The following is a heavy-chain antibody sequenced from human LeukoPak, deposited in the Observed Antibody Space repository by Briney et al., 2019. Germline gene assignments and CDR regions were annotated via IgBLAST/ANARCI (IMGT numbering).Heavy chain of an antibody. V-gene: IGHV3-30-3*01. CDR3: ARDLTTVTHVYFQH. CDR1: GFTFSSYA. J-gene: IGHJ1*01. CDR2: ISYDGSNK. D-gene: IGHD4-17*01. Sequence: PGRSLRLSCAASGFTFSSYAMHWVRQAPGKGLEWVAVISYDGSNKYYADSVKGRFTISRDNSKNTLYLQMNSLRAEDTAVYYCARDLTTVTHVYFQHWGQGTLVTVSS.